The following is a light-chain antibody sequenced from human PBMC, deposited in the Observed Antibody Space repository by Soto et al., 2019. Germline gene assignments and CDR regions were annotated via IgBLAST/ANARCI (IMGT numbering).Light chain of an antibody. J-gene: IGKJ2*01. V-gene: IGKV1-33*01. CDR1: QDLTNF. CDR2: DTT. CDR3: QQYVNLPYT. Sequence: DIPMTQSPTSLAASVGDRVTISCQASQDLTNFLNWYQQKPGEAPKLLIYDTTTLEEGVPSRFSGGGSGTDFTFPITGLQPEDAAIYSCQQYVNLPYTFGQGTKLEIK.